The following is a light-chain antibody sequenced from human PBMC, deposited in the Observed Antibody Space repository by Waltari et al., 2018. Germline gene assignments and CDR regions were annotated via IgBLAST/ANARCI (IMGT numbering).Light chain of an antibody. CDR3: CLCVASGTVL. CDR2: DVD. J-gene: IGLJ2*01. V-gene: IGLV2-23*02. Sequence: QSALTQPASVSGSPGQSITVSCTGTSSDVGSYNVVSWYQQQPGKAPKLIIYDVDKRPSGVSSRFSGSQSGNTASLTISGLLTEDEADEYYCLCVASGTVLFGGGTRVTVL. CDR1: SSDVGSYNV.